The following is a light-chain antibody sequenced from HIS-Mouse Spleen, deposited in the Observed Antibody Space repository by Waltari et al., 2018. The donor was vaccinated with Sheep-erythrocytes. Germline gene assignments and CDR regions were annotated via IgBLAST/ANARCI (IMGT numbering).Light chain of an antibody. V-gene: IGLV2-11*01. J-gene: IGLJ3*02. CDR1: SSDVGGYNY. CDR3: CSYAGSYTWV. Sequence: QSALTQPRSVSGSPGQSVTISCTGTSSDVGGYNYVSWYQQHPGKAPKLMIYAVSKRPFGVPDRFSGSKSGNTASLTISGLQAEDEADYYCCSYAGSYTWVFGGGTKLTVL. CDR2: AVS.